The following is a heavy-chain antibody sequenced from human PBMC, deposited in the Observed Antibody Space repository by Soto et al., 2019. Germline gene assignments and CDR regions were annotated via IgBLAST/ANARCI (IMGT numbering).Heavy chain of an antibody. V-gene: IGHV1-69*01. J-gene: IGHJ5*02. Sequence: QVQLVQSGAEVKKPGSSVKVSCKASGGTFSSYAISWVRQAPGQGLEWMGGIIPIFGTANYAQKFQGRVTITADESTSTAYMELSSLRSEDTAVYYCARLDPPRRYEYNWFDPWGQGTMVTVSS. CDR1: GGTFSSYA. CDR3: ARLDPPRRYEYNWFDP. CDR2: IIPIFGTA. D-gene: IGHD3-16*02.